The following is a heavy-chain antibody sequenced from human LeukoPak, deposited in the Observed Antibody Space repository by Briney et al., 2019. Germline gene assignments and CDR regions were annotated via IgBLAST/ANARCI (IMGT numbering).Heavy chain of an antibody. D-gene: IGHD3-9*01. V-gene: IGHV3-23*01. Sequence: QPGGSLRLSCAASGFTFSSYAMGWVRQAPGKGLEWVPGISGSGGSTYYPDSVKGRFTISRDNSKNTLYLQMNSLRAEDTAVYYCAKWVSFDWFPIDYWGQGTLVSVSS. CDR3: AKWVSFDWFPIDY. CDR2: ISGSGGST. J-gene: IGHJ4*02. CDR1: GFTFSSYA.